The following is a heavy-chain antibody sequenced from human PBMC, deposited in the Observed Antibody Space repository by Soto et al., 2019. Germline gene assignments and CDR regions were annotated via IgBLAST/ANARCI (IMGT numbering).Heavy chain of an antibody. CDR2: IVVGSGNT. J-gene: IGHJ6*02. CDR3: AADVVLDIVVVPAATACMDV. D-gene: IGHD2-2*03. V-gene: IGHV1-58*01. Sequence: GASVKVSCKASGFTFTSSAVQWVRQARGQRLEWIGWIVVGSGNTNYAQKFQERVTITRDMSTSTAYMELSSLRSEDTAVYYCAADVVLDIVVVPAATACMDVWGQGTTVTVSS. CDR1: GFTFTSSA.